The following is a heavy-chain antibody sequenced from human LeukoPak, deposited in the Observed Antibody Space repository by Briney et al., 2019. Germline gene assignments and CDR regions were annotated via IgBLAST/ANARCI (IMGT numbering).Heavy chain of an antibody. D-gene: IGHD3-22*01. J-gene: IGHJ4*02. CDR3: AKDGAYDSSGYYFGY. CDR2: ISRSGGST. Sequence: GGSLRLSCAASGFTFSDYYMSWVRQAPGKGLEWVSAISRSGGSTYYADSVKGRFTISRDNSKNTLYLQMNSLRAEDTAVYYCAKDGAYDSSGYYFGYWGQGTLVTVSS. CDR1: GFTFSDYY. V-gene: IGHV3-23*01.